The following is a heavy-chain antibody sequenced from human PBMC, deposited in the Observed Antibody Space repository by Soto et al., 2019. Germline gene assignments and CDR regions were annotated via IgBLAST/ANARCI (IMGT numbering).Heavy chain of an antibody. J-gene: IGHJ5*02. CDR2: IYSSGGS. D-gene: IGHD7-27*01. CDR1: GGSVSGGSYY. Sequence: ETLSLTCTVSGGSVSGGSYYWSWIRQPPGKGLEWIGYIYSSGGSNYSPSLKSRVTISVDTSKNQFTLKLRSVTAADTAVYYCARVPGPWGQGTLVTVSS. CDR3: ARVPGP. V-gene: IGHV4-61*01.